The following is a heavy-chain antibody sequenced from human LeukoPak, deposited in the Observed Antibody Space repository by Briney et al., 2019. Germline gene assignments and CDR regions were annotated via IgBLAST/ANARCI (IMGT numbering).Heavy chain of an antibody. CDR3: STTAYYSGSGTFQH. Sequence: GGSLRLSCAPSGFTFNSNTMSWVRQAPGKGLEWVATVSVSGGSTYYADSVKGRFTISRDNSKNTLYLQMNSLSSEDTAVYYCSTTAYYSGSGTFQHWGQGTLVAVSS. J-gene: IGHJ1*01. V-gene: IGHV3-23*01. D-gene: IGHD3-10*01. CDR2: VSVSGGST. CDR1: GFTFNSNT.